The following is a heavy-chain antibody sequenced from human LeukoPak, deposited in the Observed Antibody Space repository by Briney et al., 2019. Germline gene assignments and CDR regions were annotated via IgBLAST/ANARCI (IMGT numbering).Heavy chain of an antibody. V-gene: IGHV3-74*01. CDR3: ARGYYSSSRFDS. D-gene: IGHD6-13*01. CDR2: VNSDGSTT. J-gene: IGHJ4*02. Sequence: GGSLRLSCAASGFPFSNYWMHWVRQAPGKGLVWVSRVNSDGSTTNYADSVKGRFTISRDNAESTLYMRMNSLRPEDTAVYYCARGYYSSSRFDSWGQGTLVTVSS. CDR1: GFPFSNYW.